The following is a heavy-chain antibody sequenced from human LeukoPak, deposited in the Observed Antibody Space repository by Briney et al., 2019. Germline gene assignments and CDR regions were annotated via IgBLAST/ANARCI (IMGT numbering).Heavy chain of an antibody. CDR1: GFTFDDYG. V-gene: IGHV3-20*04. J-gene: IGHJ3*02. CDR3: ARDVSFLYPHTFDI. D-gene: IGHD2/OR15-2a*01. CDR2: INWNGGST. Sequence: PGGSLRLSCAASGFTFDDYGMTWVRHAPGKGLEWVSGINWNGGSTGYADSVKGRFTISRDNAKNSLHLQMNSLRAEDTALYYCARDVSFLYPHTFDIWGQGTMVTVSS.